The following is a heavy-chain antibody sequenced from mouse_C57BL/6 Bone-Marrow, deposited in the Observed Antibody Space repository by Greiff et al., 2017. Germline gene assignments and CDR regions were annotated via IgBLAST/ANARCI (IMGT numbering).Heavy chain of an antibody. CDR3: ALYDDDDGGFDY. Sequence: QVQLQQPGAELVKPGASVKLSCKASGYTFTSYWMQWVKQRPGQGLEWIGEIDPSDSYANYNQKFKGKATLTADTSSNTAYLQLSSLTSEDTAVYYCALYDDDDGGFDYWGQGTTLTVSS. D-gene: IGHD2-4*01. V-gene: IGHV1-50*01. J-gene: IGHJ2*01. CDR1: GYTFTSYW. CDR2: IDPSDSYA.